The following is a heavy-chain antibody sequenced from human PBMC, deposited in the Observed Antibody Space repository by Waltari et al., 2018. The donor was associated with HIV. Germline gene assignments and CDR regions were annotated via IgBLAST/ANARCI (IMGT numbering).Heavy chain of an antibody. Sequence: QVQLVQSGAEVKKPGASVKVSCKASGYTFTTYGLSWVRQATGQGLEWMGWSSVYNGNTNYAQKLQGRGTMTTDTSTSTAYMELRSLRSDDTAVYYCARTTFGEQWLVPGWFDPWGQGTLVTVSS. CDR2: SSVYNGNT. CDR1: GYTFTTYG. V-gene: IGHV1-18*01. D-gene: IGHD6-19*01. J-gene: IGHJ5*02. CDR3: ARTTFGEQWLVPGWFDP.